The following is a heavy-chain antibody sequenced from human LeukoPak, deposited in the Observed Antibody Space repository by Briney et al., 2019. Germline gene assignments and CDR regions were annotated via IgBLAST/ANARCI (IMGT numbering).Heavy chain of an antibody. CDR1: GGSFSGYY. D-gene: IGHD3-16*01. Sequence: SETLSLTCAVYGGSFSGYYWSWIRQPPGKGLEWIGEINHSGSTNYNPSLKSRVTISVDTSKNQFSLKLSSVTAADTAVYHCARKGSYLGYWGQGTLVTVSS. CDR3: ARKGSYLGY. J-gene: IGHJ4*02. CDR2: INHSGST. V-gene: IGHV4-34*01.